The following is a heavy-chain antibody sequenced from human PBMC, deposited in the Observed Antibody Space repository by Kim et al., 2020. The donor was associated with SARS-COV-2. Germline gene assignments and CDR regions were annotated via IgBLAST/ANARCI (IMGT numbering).Heavy chain of an antibody. CDR3: ARDRSSYYDSSGSDFCDY. Sequence: GGSLRLSCAASGFTFSSYWMSWVRQAPGKGLEWVANIKQDGSEKYYVDSVKGRFTISRDNAKNSLYLQMNSLRAEDTAVYYCARDRSSYYDSSGSDFCDYWGQGTLVTVSS. CDR2: IKQDGSEK. D-gene: IGHD3-22*01. J-gene: IGHJ4*02. CDR1: GFTFSSYW. V-gene: IGHV3-7*03.